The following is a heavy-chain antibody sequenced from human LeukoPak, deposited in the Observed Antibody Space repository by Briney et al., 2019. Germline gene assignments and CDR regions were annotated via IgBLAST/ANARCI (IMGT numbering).Heavy chain of an antibody. Sequence: GGSLRLSCAASGFTSSDYYMSWIRQAPGKGLEWVSYISSSGSTIYYADSVKGRFTISRDKAKNSLYLQMNSLRAEDTAVYYCAGFSLLLDFDYWGQGALVTVSS. CDR2: ISSSGSTI. J-gene: IGHJ4*02. V-gene: IGHV3-11*01. CDR1: GFTSSDYY. CDR3: AGFSLLLDFDY. D-gene: IGHD3-10*01.